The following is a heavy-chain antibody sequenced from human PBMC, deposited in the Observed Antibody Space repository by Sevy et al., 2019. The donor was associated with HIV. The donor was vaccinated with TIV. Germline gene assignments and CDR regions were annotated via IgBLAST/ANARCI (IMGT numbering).Heavy chain of an antibody. CDR2: IKEDGSER. J-gene: IGHJ6*02. CDR3: ASHCSGGSCYSLLPRYYYGMDV. V-gene: IGHV3-7*01. CDR1: GFTFNMYW. D-gene: IGHD2-15*01. Sequence: GGSLRLSCAASGFTFNMYWMTWVRQAPGKGLEWVAIIKEDGSERNYLDSVKGRFTISRDNAKESLYLQINSLRAEETAVYYCASHCSGGSCYSLLPRYYYGMDVWGQGTTVTVSS.